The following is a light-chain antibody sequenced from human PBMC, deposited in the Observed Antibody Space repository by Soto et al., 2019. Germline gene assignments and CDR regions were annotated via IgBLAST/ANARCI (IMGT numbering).Light chain of an antibody. CDR2: DVT. V-gene: IGLV2-14*01. Sequence: QSALTQPASVSGSPGQSITISCTGTRSDVGGYNFVSWYQQHPGKVPKLLIYDVTHRPSGVSNRFSASKSANTASLTISGLQAEDEADYYCSSYTSTNTLVFGGGTKHTVL. CDR1: RSDVGGYNF. J-gene: IGLJ2*01. CDR3: SSYTSTNTLV.